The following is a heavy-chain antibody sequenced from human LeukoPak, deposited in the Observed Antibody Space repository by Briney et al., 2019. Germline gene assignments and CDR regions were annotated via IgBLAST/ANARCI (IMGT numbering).Heavy chain of an antibody. V-gene: IGHV3-7*03. CDR2: IKQDGSGK. J-gene: IGHJ4*02. Sequence: GGSLRLSGTASGLIFSSYLLTWVRHAPGKGLEWVANIKQDGSGKNYVASVKGRFTISRDDTKNSLYLQMNSLRDEETAVYHCVSRRCSATACFAASFNCFDYWGQGTLVSVSS. CDR3: VSRRCSATACFAASFNCFDY. D-gene: IGHD2-2*01. CDR1: GLIFSSYL.